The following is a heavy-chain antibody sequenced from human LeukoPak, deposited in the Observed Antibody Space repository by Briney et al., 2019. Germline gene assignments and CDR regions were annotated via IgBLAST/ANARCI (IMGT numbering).Heavy chain of an antibody. J-gene: IGHJ3*02. V-gene: IGHV4-39*07. D-gene: IGHD3-22*01. CDR3: ASVVVRDAFDI. CDR1: GGSISSSSYY. CDR2: IYYSGST. Sequence: SETLFLTCTVSGGSISSSSYYWGWIRQPPGKGLEWIGSIYYSGSTYYNPSLKSRVTISVDTSKNQFSLKLSSVTAADTAVYYCASVVVRDAFDIWGQGTMVTVSS.